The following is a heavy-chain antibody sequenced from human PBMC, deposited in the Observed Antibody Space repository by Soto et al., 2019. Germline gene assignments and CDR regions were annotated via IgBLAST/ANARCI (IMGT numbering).Heavy chain of an antibody. Sequence: QVQLQESGPGLVKPSETLSLTCTVPGGSINSYYWSWIRQPPGKGLEWIGYIYYSGSTKYNPSLKSRVTVSVDTSKNQFSLKLSSVTAADTAIYYCARHIVGATDGYYYYGMDVWGQGTTVTVSS. V-gene: IGHV4-59*08. D-gene: IGHD1-26*01. CDR1: GGSINSYY. CDR2: IYYSGST. J-gene: IGHJ6*02. CDR3: ARHIVGATDGYYYYGMDV.